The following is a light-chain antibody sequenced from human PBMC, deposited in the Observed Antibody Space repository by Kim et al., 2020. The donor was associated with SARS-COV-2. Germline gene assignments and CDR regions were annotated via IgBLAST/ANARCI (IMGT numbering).Light chain of an antibody. Sequence: SNELTQPPSVSVSPGQTASITCSGYKLGDKYVSWYQQKPGQSPVVVIYQDNQRPSGIFERFSGSNSGNTATLTISGTQAMDEADYYCQAWDSSTHNYVFG. CDR3: QAWDSSTHNYV. CDR1: KLGDKY. J-gene: IGLJ1*01. CDR2: QDN. V-gene: IGLV3-1*01.